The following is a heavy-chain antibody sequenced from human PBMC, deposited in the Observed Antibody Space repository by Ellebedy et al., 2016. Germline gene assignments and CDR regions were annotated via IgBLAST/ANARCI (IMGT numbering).Heavy chain of an antibody. V-gene: IGHV3-30-3*01. CDR2: IAYDGINK. CDR1: GFTFSSYA. Sequence: GGSLRLSCAASGFTFSSYAMFRVRQAPGKGLEWVAAIAYDGINKYSADPVKGRFTISRDNSKNTLYLQMNSLRAEDTAVYYCAKDTGPLKDDCGGAYCYDTLLEYWGQGILVTVSS. J-gene: IGHJ4*02. CDR3: AKDTGPLKDDCGGAYCYDTLLEY. D-gene: IGHD2-21*01.